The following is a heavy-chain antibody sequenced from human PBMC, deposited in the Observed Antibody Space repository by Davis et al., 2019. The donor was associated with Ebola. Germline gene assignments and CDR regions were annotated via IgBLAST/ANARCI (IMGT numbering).Heavy chain of an antibody. D-gene: IGHD6-6*01. CDR2: VNGGGGHT. J-gene: IGHJ4*02. CDR3: AKTGRKTWYSGSSGGPHAFDS. CDR1: EFTFSNYG. Sequence: PGGSLRLSCVASEFTFSNYGMTWVRQAPGRGPEWVSYVNGGGGHTDYADSVKGRFTISRDNSRNTVYLEMYSLRVEDTAVYYCAKTGRKTWYSGSSGGPHAFDSWGQGTLVTVSS. V-gene: IGHV3-23*01.